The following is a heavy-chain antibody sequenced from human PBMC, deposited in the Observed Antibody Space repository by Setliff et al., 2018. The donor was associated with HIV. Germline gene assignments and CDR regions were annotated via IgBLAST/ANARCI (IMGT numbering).Heavy chain of an antibody. D-gene: IGHD5-12*01. V-gene: IGHV4-34*01. Sequence: PSETLSLTCSVYGGSFSDYSWNWVRQPPGKGLEWIGEINHSGGTNYNPSLKSRVTISADTSKKQFSLNVTSVTAADTAVYYCARRGWNGYTAFDCWGQGTLVTVSS. CDR3: ARRGWNGYTAFDC. CDR2: INHSGGT. CDR1: GGSFSDYS. J-gene: IGHJ4*02.